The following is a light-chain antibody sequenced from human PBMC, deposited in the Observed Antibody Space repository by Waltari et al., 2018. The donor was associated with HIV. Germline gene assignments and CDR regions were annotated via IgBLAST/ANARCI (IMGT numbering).Light chain of an antibody. V-gene: IGKV3-11*01. CDR3: QQRSNWPLT. J-gene: IGKJ4*01. CDR1: QSVNRY. Sequence: EIVLTQSPATLSLSPGERATLSCRASQSVNRYLAWFQQKPGQAPRRLIYEAANRATGIPARFSGSGSGTDFTLTIASLEPEDFAIYYCQQRSNWPLTFGGGTKVEIK. CDR2: EAA.